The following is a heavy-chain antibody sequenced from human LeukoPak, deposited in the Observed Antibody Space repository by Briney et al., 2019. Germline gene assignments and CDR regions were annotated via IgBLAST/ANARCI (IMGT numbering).Heavy chain of an antibody. J-gene: IGHJ4*02. Sequence: GGSLRLSCAASGFTFSSYEMNWVRQAPGKGLEYVSAISSNGGSTYYADSVKGRFTISRDNSKNPLYLQMSSLRAEDTAVYYCVKDAAAAASYFDYWGQGTLVTVSS. D-gene: IGHD6-13*01. CDR1: GFTFSSYE. V-gene: IGHV3-64D*06. CDR2: ISSNGGST. CDR3: VKDAAAAASYFDY.